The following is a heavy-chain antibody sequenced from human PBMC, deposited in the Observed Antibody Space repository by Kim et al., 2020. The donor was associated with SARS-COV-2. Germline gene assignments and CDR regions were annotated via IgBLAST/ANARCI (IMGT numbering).Heavy chain of an antibody. D-gene: IGHD3-10*01. CDR2: ISGSGGST. CDR3: AKGYAHYRGFGNYYYYYGMDV. Sequence: GGSLRLSCAASGFTFSSYAMSWVRQAPGKGLEWVSAISGSGGSTYYADSVKGRFTISRDNSKNTLYLQMNSLRAEDTAVYYCAKGYAHYRGFGNYYYYYGMDVWGQGTTVTVSS. J-gene: IGHJ6*02. CDR1: GFTFSSYA. V-gene: IGHV3-23*01.